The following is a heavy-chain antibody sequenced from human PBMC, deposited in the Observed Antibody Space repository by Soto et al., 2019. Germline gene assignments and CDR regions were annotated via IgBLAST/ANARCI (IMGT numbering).Heavy chain of an antibody. Sequence: QVQLVQSGAEVKKPGASVKVSCKASGYTFTTYGISWVRQAPGQGLEWVGWISAYSGNTKYAQQLQGRVTVTTDTSTRTAYMEVRSLRSADTAVYYCARGRYGDYWGQGTRVTTSS. CDR3: ARGRYGDY. V-gene: IGHV1-18*01. J-gene: IGHJ4*02. CDR2: ISAYSGNT. D-gene: IGHD4-17*01. CDR1: GYTFTTYG.